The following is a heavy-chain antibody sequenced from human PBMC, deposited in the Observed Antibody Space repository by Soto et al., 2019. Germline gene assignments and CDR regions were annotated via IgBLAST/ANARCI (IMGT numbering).Heavy chain of an antibody. CDR2: IFSNDEK. D-gene: IGHD3-9*01. Sequence: QVTLKESGPVLVKPTETLTLTCTVSGFSLSNARMGVSWIRQPTGKALQWLAHIFSNDEKSYSTSLKSRLTTSQDTSKSQVGLTMTNMDPVDTATYYCARIRQYYVILTGYYSWFDPWGQGTLVTVSS. V-gene: IGHV2-26*01. J-gene: IGHJ5*02. CDR1: GFSLSNARMG. CDR3: ARIRQYYVILTGYYSWFDP.